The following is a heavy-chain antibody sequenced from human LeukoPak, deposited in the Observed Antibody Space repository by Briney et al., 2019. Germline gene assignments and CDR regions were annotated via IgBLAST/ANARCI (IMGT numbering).Heavy chain of an antibody. Sequence: ASVKVSCKASGYTFTSYGISWVRQAPGQGLEWMGWISAYNGNTNYAQKLQGRVTMTTDTSTSTAYMELRSLRSDDTAVYYCAGFGKGWYFLDYYYYMDVWGKGTTVTVSS. J-gene: IGHJ6*03. D-gene: IGHD6-19*01. CDR1: GYTFTSYG. CDR3: AGFGKGWYFLDYYYYMDV. V-gene: IGHV1-18*01. CDR2: ISAYNGNT.